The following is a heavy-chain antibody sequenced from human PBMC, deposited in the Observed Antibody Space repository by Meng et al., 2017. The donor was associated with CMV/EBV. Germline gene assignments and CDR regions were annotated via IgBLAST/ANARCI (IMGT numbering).Heavy chain of an antibody. V-gene: IGHV3-74*01. D-gene: IGHD5-12*01. CDR1: GFTFSSYW. J-gene: IGHJ4*02. CDR3: ARGSGDYSGYDWEADY. Sequence: GESLKISCAASGFTFSSYWMHWVRQAPGKGLVWVSRINSDGSSTSYADSVKGQFTISRDNAKNTLYLQMNSLRAEDTAVYYCARGSGDYSGYDWEADYWGQGTLVTVSS. CDR2: INSDGSST.